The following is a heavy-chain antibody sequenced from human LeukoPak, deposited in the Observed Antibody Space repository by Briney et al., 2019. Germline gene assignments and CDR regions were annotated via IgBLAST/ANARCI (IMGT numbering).Heavy chain of an antibody. CDR3: ARAPGGYYDSSGHFGYWLDP. V-gene: IGHV3-11*04. Sequence: GGSLRLSCTASGFTFSDYYMSWIRQAPGKGLEWVSNIRSSGSAMCYADSVKGRFTISRDNAQNSLYLQMNSLGVEDTAVYYCARAPGGYYDSSGHFGYWLDPWGQGTLVTVSS. J-gene: IGHJ5*02. CDR2: IRSSGSAM. CDR1: GFTFSDYY. D-gene: IGHD3-22*01.